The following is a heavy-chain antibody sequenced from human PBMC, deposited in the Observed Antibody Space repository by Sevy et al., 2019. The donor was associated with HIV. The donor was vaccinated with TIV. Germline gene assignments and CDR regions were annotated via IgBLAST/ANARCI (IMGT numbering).Heavy chain of an antibody. CDR1: GFSFSHYA. CDR3: ARVAVSYCTNDCYHRFDY. D-gene: IGHD2-8*01. CDR2: ISYDGTYK. J-gene: IGHJ4*02. Sequence: GGSLRLSCAVSGFSFSHYAFHWVRPAPGKGLEWVSLISYDGTYKYYADSVKGRFTISRDNSKNTLYLQMNSLRGNDTAVYYCARVAVSYCTNDCYHRFDYWGPGALVTVSS. V-gene: IGHV3-30-3*01.